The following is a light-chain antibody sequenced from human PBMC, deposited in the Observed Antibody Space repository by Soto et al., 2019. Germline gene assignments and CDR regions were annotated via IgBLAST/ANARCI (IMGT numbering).Light chain of an antibody. V-gene: IGLV1-40*01. CDR3: QSYDSSLRQV. J-gene: IGLJ2*01. Sequence: QSVLTQPPSVSGAPGQRGTISCTGSSSNIGAGYDVHWYQQLPGTAPKLLIYGNSNRPSGVPDRFSGSKSGTSASLAITGLQAEDEADYYCQSYDSSLRQVFGGGTKLTVL. CDR2: GNS. CDR1: SSNIGAGYD.